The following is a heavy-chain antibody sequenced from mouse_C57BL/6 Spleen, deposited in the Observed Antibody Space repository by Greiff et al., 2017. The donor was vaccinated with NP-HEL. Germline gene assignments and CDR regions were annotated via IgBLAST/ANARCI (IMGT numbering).Heavy chain of an antibody. CDR1: GYAFSSYW. J-gene: IGHJ2*01. Sequence: QVHVKQSGAELVKPGASVKISCKASGYAFSSYWMNWVKQRPGKGLEWIGQIYPGDGDTNYNGKFKGKATLTADKSSSTAYMQLSSLTSEDSAVYFCARYGGTKAFDYWGQGTTLTVSS. V-gene: IGHV1-80*01. CDR3: ARYGGTKAFDY. D-gene: IGHD1-1*02. CDR2: IYPGDGDT.